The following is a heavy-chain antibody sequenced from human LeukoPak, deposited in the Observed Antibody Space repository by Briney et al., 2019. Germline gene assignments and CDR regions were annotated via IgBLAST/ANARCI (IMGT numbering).Heavy chain of an antibody. CDR3: ARDRGYSYEFDY. CDR2: ISSSSSYM. Sequence: GGSLRLSCAASGFTFSSYSMNWVRQAPGKGLEWVSSISSSSSYMYYADSVKGRFTISRDNAKNSLYLQMNSLRAEDTAVYYCARDRGYSYEFDYWGQGTLVTVSS. J-gene: IGHJ4*02. V-gene: IGHV3-21*01. CDR1: GFTFSSYS. D-gene: IGHD5-18*01.